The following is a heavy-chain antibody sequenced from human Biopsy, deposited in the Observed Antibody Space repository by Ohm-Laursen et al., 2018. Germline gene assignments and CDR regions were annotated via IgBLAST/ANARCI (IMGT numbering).Heavy chain of an antibody. D-gene: IGHD3-3*01. Sequence: SVKVSCKPSGYTFISYGISWVRQAPGQGLEWMGGIIPMFGTANYAQMFQGRVTISADESTSTSYMELSSLTTEDTAIYYCARVPAYPSIDGYYGLDLWDQGTLVTVSS. CDR2: IIPMFGTA. CDR3: ARVPAYPSIDGYYGLDL. V-gene: IGHV1-69*13. J-gene: IGHJ4*02. CDR1: GYTFISYG.